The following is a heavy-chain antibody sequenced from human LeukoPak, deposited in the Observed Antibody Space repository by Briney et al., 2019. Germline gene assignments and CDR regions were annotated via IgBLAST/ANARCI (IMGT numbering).Heavy chain of an antibody. Sequence: GGSLRLSCAASGFTFSSHWMHWVRQAPGKGLVWVSRINSDGSDTDYAGSVKGRFTVSRDNARNTLYLQMNSLRAEDTAVYYCARRNQDLDYWGQGTLVTVSS. D-gene: IGHD1-14*01. J-gene: IGHJ4*02. V-gene: IGHV3-74*01. CDR2: INSDGSDT. CDR1: GFTFSSHW. CDR3: ARRNQDLDY.